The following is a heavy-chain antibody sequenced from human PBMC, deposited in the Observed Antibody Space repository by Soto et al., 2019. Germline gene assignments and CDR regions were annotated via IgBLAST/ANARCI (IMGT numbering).Heavy chain of an antibody. D-gene: IGHD3-16*02. J-gene: IGHJ3*01. CDR2: IYWDGDK. CDR1: GFSLSSSRVG. V-gene: IGHV2-5*02. CDR3: AHLMITYGGVVADDAFDF. Sequence: QITLPESGPTLVKPTQPLTLTCTFSGFSLSSSRVGVAWIRQPPGKALEWLAVIYWDGDKRYSPSLRSRLTITKDTSKNQVVLTMTNVDPVDTATYFCAHLMITYGGVVADDAFDFWGQGTMVTISS.